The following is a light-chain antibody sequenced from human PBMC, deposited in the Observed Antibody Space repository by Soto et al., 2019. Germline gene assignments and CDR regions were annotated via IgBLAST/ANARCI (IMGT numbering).Light chain of an antibody. CDR3: SSYISSSTLVV. CDR1: SSDVGGYNY. Sequence: QSVLTQPASMSRSPGQSITISCTGTSSDVGGYNYVSWYQQHPGKAPKLMIYDVSNRPSGVSNRFSGSKSGNTASLTISGLQAEDEPDYYCSSYISSSTLVVFGGGTKLTVL. J-gene: IGLJ2*01. V-gene: IGLV2-14*01. CDR2: DVS.